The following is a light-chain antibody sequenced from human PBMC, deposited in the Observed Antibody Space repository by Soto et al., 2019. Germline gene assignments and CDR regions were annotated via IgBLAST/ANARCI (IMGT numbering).Light chain of an antibody. CDR1: QSVSGY. J-gene: IGKJ5*01. Sequence: EIVLTQSPATLSLSPEERATLSCRASQSVSGYIGWYQQKPGQAPRLLIYADSNRATGIPARFSGSGSGTDFTLTISSLEPEDFSVYYCQQRYNWPITFGQGTRLEI. CDR2: ADS. CDR3: QQRYNWPIT. V-gene: IGKV3-11*01.